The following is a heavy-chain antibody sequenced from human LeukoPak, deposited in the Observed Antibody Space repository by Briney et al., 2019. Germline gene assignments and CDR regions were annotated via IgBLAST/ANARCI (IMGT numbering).Heavy chain of an antibody. J-gene: IGHJ4*02. Sequence: ASVKVSCKASGYTLTSYGISWVRQAPGQGLEWMGWISAYNGNTNYAQKLQGRVTMTTDTSTSTAYMELRSLRSDDTAVYYCARDLPRPAYYYDSSGQGFDYWGQGTLVTVSS. D-gene: IGHD3-22*01. CDR3: ARDLPRPAYYYDSSGQGFDY. V-gene: IGHV1-18*01. CDR2: ISAYNGNT. CDR1: GYTLTSYG.